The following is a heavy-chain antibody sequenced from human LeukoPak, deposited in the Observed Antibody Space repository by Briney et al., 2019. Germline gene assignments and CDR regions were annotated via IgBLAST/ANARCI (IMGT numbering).Heavy chain of an antibody. D-gene: IGHD3-16*01. CDR2: INSSGGST. CDR1: GYTFTSYY. V-gene: IGHV1-46*01. J-gene: IGHJ4*02. Sequence: GASVKVSCKASGYTFTSYYIHWVRQAPGQGPEWMGIINSSGGSTSYAQKLQGRVTMTRDTSTSTVYMELSSLRSEDTAVYFCARGPPGGGRPYYFDYWGQGTLVTVSS. CDR3: ARGPPGGGRPYYFDY.